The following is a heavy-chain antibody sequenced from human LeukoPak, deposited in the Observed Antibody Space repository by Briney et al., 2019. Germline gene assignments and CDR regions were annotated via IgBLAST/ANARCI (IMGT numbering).Heavy chain of an antibody. CDR1: GFTFSSYG. V-gene: IGHV3-30*18. Sequence: GGSLRLSCAASGFTFSSYGMHWVRQAPGKGLEWVAVISYDGSNKYYADSVKGRFTISRDNSKNTLYLQMNSLRAEDTAVYDCANDGNYFDYWGQGTLVTVSS. CDR2: ISYDGSNK. J-gene: IGHJ4*02. CDR3: ANDGNYFDY.